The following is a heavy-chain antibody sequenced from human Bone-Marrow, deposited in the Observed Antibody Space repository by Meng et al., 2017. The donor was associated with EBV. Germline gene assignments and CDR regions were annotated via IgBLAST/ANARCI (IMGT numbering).Heavy chain of an antibody. Sequence: QVQLVLSAAEVKKPGSSVKVSCKTSGGPFRYYAISWVRQAPGQGLEWLGGFLPRLGAPNYAQKFHGRVKITADESTSTHYMDLSSLRSEDTAIYYCASESGRGYTPDYWGQGTLVTVSS. V-gene: IGHV1-69*01. CDR3: ASESGRGYTPDY. CDR2: FLPRLGAP. CDR1: GGPFRYYA. J-gene: IGHJ4*02. D-gene: IGHD3-10*01.